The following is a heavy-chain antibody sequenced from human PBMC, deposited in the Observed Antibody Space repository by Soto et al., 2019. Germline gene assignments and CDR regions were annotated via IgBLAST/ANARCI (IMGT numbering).Heavy chain of an antibody. V-gene: IGHV3-48*02. CDR3: ARDLPQYYYDSSDAFDI. J-gene: IGHJ3*02. CDR1: GFTFSSYS. CDR2: ISSSSSTI. Sequence: GSLRLSCAASGFTFSSYSMNWVRQAPGKGLEWVSYISSSSSTIYYADSVKGRFTISRDNAKNSLYLQMNSLRDEDTAVYYCARDLPQYYYDSSDAFDIWGQGTMVTVSS. D-gene: IGHD3-22*01.